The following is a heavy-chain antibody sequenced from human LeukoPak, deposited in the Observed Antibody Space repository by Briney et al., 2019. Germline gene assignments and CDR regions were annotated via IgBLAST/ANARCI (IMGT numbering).Heavy chain of an antibody. V-gene: IGHV1-69-2*01. CDR2: VDPEDGET. D-gene: IGHD4-23*01. CDR1: GYTFTDYY. Sequence: ASVKVSSKVSGYTFTDYYMHWVQQAPGKGLEWMGLVDPEDGETIYAEKFQGRVTITADTSTDTAYMELSSLRSEDTAVYYCATDYGGNWAYWGQGTLVTVSS. J-gene: IGHJ4*02. CDR3: ATDYGGNWAY.